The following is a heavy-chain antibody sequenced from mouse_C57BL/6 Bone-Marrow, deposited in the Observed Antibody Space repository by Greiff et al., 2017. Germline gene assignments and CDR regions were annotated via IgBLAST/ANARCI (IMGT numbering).Heavy chain of an antibody. V-gene: IGHV4-1*01. Sequence: EVKLMESGGGLVQPGGSLKLSCAASGIDFSRYWMSWVRRAPGKGLEWIGEINPDSSTINYAPSLKDKFIISRDNAKNTLYLQMSKVRSEDTALYYCARPYYGSSYAPFAYWGQGTLVTVSA. CDR1: GIDFSRYW. J-gene: IGHJ3*01. D-gene: IGHD1-1*01. CDR3: ARPYYGSSYAPFAY. CDR2: INPDSSTI.